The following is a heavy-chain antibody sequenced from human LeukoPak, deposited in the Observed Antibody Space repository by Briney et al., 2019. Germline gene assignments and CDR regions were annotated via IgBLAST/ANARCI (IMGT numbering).Heavy chain of an antibody. D-gene: IGHD1/OR15-1a*01. Sequence: WGSLRLSCAASGFSVSSNFMSWVRQAPGKGLEWVSVIYSGGTTYYADSVKGRFTISRDNSKNTLSLQMNNLRAEDTAVYYCARDGYGNNYMDVWGKGTTVTVSS. CDR3: ARDGYGNNYMDV. J-gene: IGHJ6*03. CDR2: IYSGGTT. V-gene: IGHV3-53*01. CDR1: GFSVSSNF.